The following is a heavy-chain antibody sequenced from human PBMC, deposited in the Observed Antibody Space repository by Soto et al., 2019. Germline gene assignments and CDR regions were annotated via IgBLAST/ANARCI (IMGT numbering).Heavy chain of an antibody. Sequence: EVQLVESGGGLVQPGRSLRLSCTASGFTFDDFAMHWVRQAPGEGLEWVSGISWDSGKVGYADSVKGRFTISRDNAKNALYLQMKSLTVEDTALYYCAKDKGITAGQLGAVDVWGQGTMITVSS. V-gene: IGHV3-9*01. D-gene: IGHD3-3*01. CDR1: GFTFDDFA. CDR3: AKDKGITAGQLGAVDV. J-gene: IGHJ3*01. CDR2: ISWDSGKV.